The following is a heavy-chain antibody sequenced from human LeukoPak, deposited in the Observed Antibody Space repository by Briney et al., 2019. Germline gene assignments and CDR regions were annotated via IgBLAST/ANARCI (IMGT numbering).Heavy chain of an antibody. D-gene: IGHD3-10*01. CDR3: AREFQTPITDYYYYGMDV. Sequence: GGSLRLSCAASGFTFSSYAMHWVRQAPGKGLEWVAVISYDGSNKYYADSVKGRYTISRDNSKNTLYLQMNSLRAEDTAVYYCAREFQTPITDYYYYGMDVWGQGTTVTVSS. CDR2: ISYDGSNK. CDR1: GFTFSSYA. J-gene: IGHJ6*02. V-gene: IGHV3-30-3*01.